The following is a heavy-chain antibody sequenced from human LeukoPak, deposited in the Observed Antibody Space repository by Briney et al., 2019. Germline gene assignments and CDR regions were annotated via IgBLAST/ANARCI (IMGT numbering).Heavy chain of an antibody. CDR2: IYHSGST. CDR3: ATLSGGFDP. Sequence: SETLSLTCTVSGYSISSGYYWGWIRQPPGKGLEWIGSIYHSGSTYYNPSLKSRVTISVDTSKNQFSLKLSTVTAADTAVYYCATLSGGFDPWGQGTLVTVSS. J-gene: IGHJ5*02. V-gene: IGHV4-38-2*02. CDR1: GYSISSGYY.